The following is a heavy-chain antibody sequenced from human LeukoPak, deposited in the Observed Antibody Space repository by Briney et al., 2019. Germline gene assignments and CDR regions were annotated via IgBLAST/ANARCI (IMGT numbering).Heavy chain of an antibody. J-gene: IGHJ4*02. CDR1: GGTISSSAYY. CDR2: IYYTGST. D-gene: IGHD3-9*01. Sequence: TSETLSLTCTVSGGTISSSAYYWDWIRQPPGKGLEWIGSIYYTGSTYYNPSLKSRVITSIDTSKNQLSLRLTSVTAADTAVYFCAGHLSQKFDYWGQGTLATVSS. V-gene: IGHV4-39*01. CDR3: AGHLSQKFDY.